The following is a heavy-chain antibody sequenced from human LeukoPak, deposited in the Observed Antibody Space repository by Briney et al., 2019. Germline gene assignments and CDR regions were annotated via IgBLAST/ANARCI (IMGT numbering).Heavy chain of an antibody. CDR1: GYTFTSYY. CDR2: INPSGGST. Sequence: ASVKVSCKASGYTFTSYYMHWVRQAPGQGLEWMGIINPSGGSTSYAQKFQGRVTMTRNTSISTAYMELSSLRSEDTAVYYCARGVYPTLITIFGVPHRGGWFDPWGQGTLVTVSS. V-gene: IGHV1-46*01. CDR3: ARGVYPTLITIFGVPHRGGWFDP. D-gene: IGHD3-3*01. J-gene: IGHJ5*02.